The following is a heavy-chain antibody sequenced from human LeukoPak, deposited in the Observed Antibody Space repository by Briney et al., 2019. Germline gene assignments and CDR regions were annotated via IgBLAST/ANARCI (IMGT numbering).Heavy chain of an antibody. CDR2: IIPILGTA. J-gene: IGHJ4*02. Sequence: SVKVSCKASGGTFSSYAISWVRQAPRQGLEWMGGIIPILGTANYAQKFQGRVTITADESTSTAYMELSSLRSEDTAVYYCARDQVSSSSSSWYSFDYWGQGTLVTVSS. D-gene: IGHD6-13*01. CDR1: GGTFSSYA. V-gene: IGHV1-69*01. CDR3: ARDQVSSSSSSWYSFDY.